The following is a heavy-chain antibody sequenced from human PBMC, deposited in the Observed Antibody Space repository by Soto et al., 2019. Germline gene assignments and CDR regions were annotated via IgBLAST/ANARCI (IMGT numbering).Heavy chain of an antibody. CDR3: ATRITVFGLLIPPFDP. Sequence: PSVTQSLTCAFYGGYVNVYYWNWIRPPPGKGLEWIGEINHTGGTHYNPSLKSRVTMSVDTSKNQFSLRLSSVTAADTAIYYCATRITVFGLLIPPFDPWVQGTQVTGSS. CDR2: INHTGGT. CDR1: GGYVNVYY. J-gene: IGHJ5*02. D-gene: IGHD3-3*01. V-gene: IGHV4-34*01.